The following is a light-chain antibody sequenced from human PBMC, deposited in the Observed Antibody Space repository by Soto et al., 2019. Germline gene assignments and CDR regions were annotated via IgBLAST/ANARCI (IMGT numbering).Light chain of an antibody. Sequence: DIVVTQSPLSLPVTPGEPASISCRSSQSLLHSNGYNYLHWYLQRPGQSPQLLIYLGSNRASGVPDWFSGSGSGTDFTLKLSRVEAEDVGVYYCMQALQTPITFAQGTRLEI. J-gene: IGKJ5*01. CDR3: MQALQTPIT. V-gene: IGKV2-28*01. CDR1: QSLLHSNGYNY. CDR2: LGS.